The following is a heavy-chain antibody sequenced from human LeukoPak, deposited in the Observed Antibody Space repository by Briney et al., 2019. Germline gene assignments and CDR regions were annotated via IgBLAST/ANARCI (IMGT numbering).Heavy chain of an antibody. D-gene: IGHD6-13*01. CDR2: IIPIFGTA. J-gene: IGHJ5*02. V-gene: IGHV1-69*05. CDR3: ARAHSSSWPPQNWFDP. Sequence: SVKVSCKASGGTFSSYAISWVRQAPGQGLEWMGGIIPIFGTANYTQKFQGRVTITTDESTSTAYMELSSLRSEDTAVYYCARAHSSSWPPQNWFDPWGQGTLVTVSS. CDR1: GGTFSSYA.